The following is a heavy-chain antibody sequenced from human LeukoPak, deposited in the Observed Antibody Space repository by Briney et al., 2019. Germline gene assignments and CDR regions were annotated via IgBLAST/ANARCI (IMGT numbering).Heavy chain of an antibody. CDR2: ISSSGSTI. D-gene: IGHD1-26*01. CDR3: ARHLLRWELPPYYFDY. Sequence: GGSLRLSCAASGFTFSSYEMNWVRQAPGKGLEWVSYISSSGSTIYYADSVKGRFTISRDNAKNSLYLQMNSLRAEDTAVYCCARHLLRWELPPYYFDYWGQGTLVTVSS. CDR1: GFTFSSYE. V-gene: IGHV3-48*03. J-gene: IGHJ4*02.